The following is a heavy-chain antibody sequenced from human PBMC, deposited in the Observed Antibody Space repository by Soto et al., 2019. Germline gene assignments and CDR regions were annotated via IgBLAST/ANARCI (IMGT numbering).Heavy chain of an antibody. CDR3: ARTYCSSTSCQHFDY. D-gene: IGHD2-2*01. V-gene: IGHV4-4*02. CDR2: IYHSGST. Sequence: SETLSLTCAVYGGSFSSNWWSWVRQPPGKGLEWIGEIYHSGSTNYNPSLKSRVTISVDKSKNQFSLKLSSVTAADTAVYYCARTYCSSTSCQHFDYWGQGTLVTVSS. CDR1: GGSFSSNW. J-gene: IGHJ4*02.